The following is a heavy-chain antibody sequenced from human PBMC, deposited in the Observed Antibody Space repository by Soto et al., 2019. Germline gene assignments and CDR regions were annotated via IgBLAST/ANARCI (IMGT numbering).Heavy chain of an antibody. J-gene: IGHJ6*01. V-gene: IGHV6-1*01. D-gene: IGHD5-18*01. CDR1: WNSVSSNSAA. CDR2: TYYRSKWYN. Sequence: SQTLSLTCTISWNSVSSNSAAWNWIRQSPSRGLEWLGRTYYRSKWYNDYAVSVKSRITINPDTSKDQFSLQLNSVTPEDTAVYYCARGVPGYSYGRGYYYYGMDVWGQGTTVTVSS. CDR3: ARGVPGYSYGRGYYYYGMDV.